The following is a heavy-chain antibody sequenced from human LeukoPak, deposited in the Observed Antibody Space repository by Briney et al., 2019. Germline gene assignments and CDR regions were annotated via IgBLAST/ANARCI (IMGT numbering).Heavy chain of an antibody. CDR2: MNPNSGNT. Sequence: ASVKVSCKASGYTFTSYDINWVRQATGQGLEWMGWMNPNSGNTGYAQKFQGRVTMTRNTSISTAYMELSSLRSEDTAVYYCAKDMSPTLLAAAGIGDYWGQGTLVTVSS. CDR1: GYTFTSYD. J-gene: IGHJ4*02. D-gene: IGHD6-13*01. V-gene: IGHV1-8*01. CDR3: AKDMSPTLLAAAGIGDY.